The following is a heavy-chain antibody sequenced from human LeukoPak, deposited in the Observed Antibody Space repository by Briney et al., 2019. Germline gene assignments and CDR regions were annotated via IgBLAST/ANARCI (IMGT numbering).Heavy chain of an antibody. J-gene: IGHJ4*02. D-gene: IGHD3-22*01. CDR2: ISYGGSNK. V-gene: IGHV3-30-3*01. CDR3: ARDQSLGSSGYYSLNFDY. Sequence: GGSLRLSCAASGFTFSSYAMHWVRPAPGKGLEWVAVISYGGSNKYYADSVKGRFTISRDNSKNTLYLQMNSLRAEDTAVYYCARDQSLGSSGYYSLNFDYWGQGTLVTVSS. CDR1: GFTFSSYA.